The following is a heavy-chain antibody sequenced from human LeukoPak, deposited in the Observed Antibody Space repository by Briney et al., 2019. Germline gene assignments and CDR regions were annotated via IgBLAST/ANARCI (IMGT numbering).Heavy chain of an antibody. V-gene: IGHV4-34*01. CDR2: INHSGST. CDR3: AGVPAAYFGYYYYMDV. Sequence: PSETLSLTCAVYGGSFSGYYWSWIRLPPGKGLEWIGEINHSGSTNYNPSLKSRVTISVDTSKNQFSLKLSSVTAADTAVYYCAGVPAAYFGYYYYMDVWGKGTTVTVSS. CDR1: GGSFSGYY. J-gene: IGHJ6*03. D-gene: IGHD2-2*01.